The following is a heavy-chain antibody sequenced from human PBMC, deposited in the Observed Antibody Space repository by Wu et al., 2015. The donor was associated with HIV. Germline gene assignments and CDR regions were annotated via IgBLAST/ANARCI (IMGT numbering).Heavy chain of an antibody. V-gene: IGHV1-2*02. CDR2: INPNNGGT. CDR3: ASDPGW. J-gene: IGHJ4*02. D-gene: IGHD2-15*01. Sequence: VQLVQSGAEVKKPGASVKVSCKASGYTFSGHYMHWVRQAPGQGLEWMGWINPNNGGTNYVQKFQGRVTMTRDTSISTAYLELSRLRSDDTAVYYCASDPGWWGQGTLVTVS. CDR1: GYTFSGHY.